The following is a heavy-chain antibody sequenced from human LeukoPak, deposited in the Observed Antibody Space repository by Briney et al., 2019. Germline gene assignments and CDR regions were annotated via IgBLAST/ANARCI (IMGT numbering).Heavy chain of an antibody. Sequence: ASVKVSCKASGYIFSDYYMHWVRQAPGQGLEWLGWINPKSGAADYAQQFRGRVTMTRDTSINTDYMEMKRVTSDDTAVYYCARDGPLFGESPLYYMDVWGKGTTVTVSS. CDR1: GYIFSDYY. J-gene: IGHJ6*03. D-gene: IGHD3-10*02. CDR3: ARDGPLFGESPLYYMDV. V-gene: IGHV1-2*02. CDR2: INPKSGAA.